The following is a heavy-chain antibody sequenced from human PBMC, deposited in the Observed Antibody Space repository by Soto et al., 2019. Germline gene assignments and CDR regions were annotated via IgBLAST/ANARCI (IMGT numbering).Heavy chain of an antibody. CDR3: ARAWNYYDSSGHQDY. J-gene: IGHJ4*02. CDR2: INPSGGST. Sequence: QVQLVQSGAEVKKPGASVKVSCKASGYTFTSYYMHWVRQAPVQGLEWMGIINPSGGSTSYAQKFQGRVTMTRETSTSTVYMELSSLRSEDTAVYYCARAWNYYDSSGHQDYWGQGTLVTVSS. V-gene: IGHV1-46*01. CDR1: GYTFTSYY. D-gene: IGHD3-22*01.